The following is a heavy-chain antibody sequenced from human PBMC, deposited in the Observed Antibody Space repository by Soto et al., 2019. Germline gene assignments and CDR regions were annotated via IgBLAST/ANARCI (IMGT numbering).Heavy chain of an antibody. Sequence: PGGSLRLSCVASGFTFTTYTMNWVRQAPGKGLEWVSTVSGSGAGTHYADSVKGRFTISRDNSKNTLNLQMNSLRAEDTAVYYCAKGTCTNGVCSFDSWGQGTLVTVSS. V-gene: IGHV3-23*01. J-gene: IGHJ4*02. CDR1: GFTFTTYT. D-gene: IGHD2-8*01. CDR2: VSGSGAGT. CDR3: AKGTCTNGVCSFDS.